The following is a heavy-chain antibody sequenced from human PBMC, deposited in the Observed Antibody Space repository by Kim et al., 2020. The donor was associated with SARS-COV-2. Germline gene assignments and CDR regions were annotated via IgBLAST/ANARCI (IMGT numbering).Heavy chain of an antibody. CDR1: GGSISSYY. D-gene: IGHD6-13*01. CDR3: ARESAVAAAGTYYFDY. Sequence: SETLSLTCTVSGGSISSYYWSWIRQPPGKGLEWIGYIYYSGSTNYNPSLKSRVTISVDTSKNQFSLKLSSVTAADTAVYYCARESAVAAAGTYYFDYWGQGTLVTVSS. V-gene: IGHV4-59*01. CDR2: IYYSGST. J-gene: IGHJ4*02.